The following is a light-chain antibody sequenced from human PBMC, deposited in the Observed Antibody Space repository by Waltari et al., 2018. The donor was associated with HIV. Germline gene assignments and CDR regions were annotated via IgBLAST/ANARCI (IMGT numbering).Light chain of an antibody. J-gene: IGKJ1*01. Sequence: IVFTHSPATLSLSPGERATLSCRASQRVSSYLAWYKQKPGQAPRLLIYDASNRATGIPARLSGSGSGTDVTLTISSVESEDFAVDYCQQRRNWPKTFGQGTKVEIK. CDR1: QRVSSY. CDR2: DAS. V-gene: IGKV3-11*01. CDR3: QQRRNWPKT.